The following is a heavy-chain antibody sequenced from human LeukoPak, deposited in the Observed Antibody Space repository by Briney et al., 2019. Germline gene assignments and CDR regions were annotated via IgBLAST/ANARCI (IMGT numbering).Heavy chain of an antibody. CDR1: GYTFTSYG. Sequence: ASVKVSCKASGYTFTSYGISWVRQAPGQGLEWMGWMNPNSGNTGYAQKFQGRVTITRNTSISTAYMELSSLRSEDTAVYYCARGPSGAFDIWGQGTMVTVSS. CDR2: MNPNSGNT. CDR3: ARGPSGAFDI. J-gene: IGHJ3*02. V-gene: IGHV1-8*03.